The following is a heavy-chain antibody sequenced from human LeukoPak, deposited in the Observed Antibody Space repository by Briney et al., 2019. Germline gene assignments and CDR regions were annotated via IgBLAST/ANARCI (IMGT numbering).Heavy chain of an antibody. CDR3: ARVINYYGSGSYNY. V-gene: IGHV3-21*01. D-gene: IGHD3-10*01. J-gene: IGHJ4*02. CDR1: GFTFSSYS. Sequence: GGSLRLSCAASGFTFSSYSINWVRQAPGKGLEWFSSISSSSSYIYYADSVKGRFTISRDNAKNSLYLQMNSLRAEDTAVYYCARVINYYGSGSYNYWGQGTLVTVSS. CDR2: ISSSSSYI.